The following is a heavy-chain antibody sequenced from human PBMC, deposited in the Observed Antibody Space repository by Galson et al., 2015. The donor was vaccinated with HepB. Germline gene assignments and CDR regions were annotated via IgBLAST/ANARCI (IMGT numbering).Heavy chain of an antibody. V-gene: IGHV4-39*07. CDR1: GGSISSSSYY. CDR2: INHSGST. CDR3: ARGHSWFDP. J-gene: IGHJ5*02. Sequence: QVQLQESGPGLVKPSETLSLTCTVSGGSISSSSYYWSWIRQPPGKGLEWIGEINHSGSTNYNPSLKSRVTISVDTSKNQFSLKLSSVTAADTAVYYCARGHSWFDPWGQGTLVTVSS.